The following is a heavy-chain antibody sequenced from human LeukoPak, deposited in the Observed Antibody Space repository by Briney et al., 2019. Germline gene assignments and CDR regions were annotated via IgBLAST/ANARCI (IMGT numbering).Heavy chain of an antibody. V-gene: IGHV3-11*01. Sequence: GRSLRLSCAAYGFTFRDYYMSWIRQAPGKGLEWVSCISSSGSTIYYGDSVKGRFTISRDNSKNSLYLQMNSLRAEDTAVYYCARVGPLGGRDFPLDYWGQGTLVTVSS. J-gene: IGHJ4*02. CDR2: ISSSGSTI. CDR3: ARVGPLGGRDFPLDY. D-gene: IGHD5-12*01. CDR1: GFTFRDYY.